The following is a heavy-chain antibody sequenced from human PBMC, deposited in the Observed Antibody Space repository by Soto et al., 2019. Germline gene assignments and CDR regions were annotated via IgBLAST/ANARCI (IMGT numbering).Heavy chain of an antibody. V-gene: IGHV4-59*01. D-gene: IGHD1-26*01. CDR1: GGSITSYH. J-gene: IGHJ5*02. Sequence: SETLSLTCIVSGGSITSYHWSWIRQLPEKGLEWLAYTSNTGNTNYNPPVQSRVTISIDTSKNQLSLKMASMTAADTAVYYCARDMDAGFTHYFDPWGQGTLVTVSS. CDR2: TSNTGNT. CDR3: ARDMDAGFTHYFDP.